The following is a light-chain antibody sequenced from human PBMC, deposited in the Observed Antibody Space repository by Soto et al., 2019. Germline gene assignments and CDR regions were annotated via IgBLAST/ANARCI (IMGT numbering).Light chain of an antibody. CDR1: QSISSW. V-gene: IGKV1-5*01. CDR2: DAS. J-gene: IGKJ4*01. CDR3: QQYNSSPLT. Sequence: QLTQSPSSLSASVGDRVTITCRASQSISSWLAWYQQKPGKAPKLLIYDASSLQSGVPSRFSGNGSGTEFTLTITSLQPDDFATYYCQQYNSSPLTFGGGTKVDIK.